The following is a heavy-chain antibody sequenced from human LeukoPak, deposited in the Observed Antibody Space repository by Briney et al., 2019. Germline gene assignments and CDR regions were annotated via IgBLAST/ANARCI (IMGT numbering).Heavy chain of an antibody. CDR3: AKDHLLCTGTSCYIDYFDS. CDR1: GFTFTKYA. Sequence: GGSLRLSCETSGFTFTKYAMSWVRQAPGKGLEWLSDFSGRPGRTYYADSVRGRFTISRDNSKNTLFLQMSSLRVEDTAIYFCAKDHLLCTGTSCYIDYFDSWGQGTLVTVSS. D-gene: IGHD2-2*02. CDR2: FSGRPGRT. J-gene: IGHJ4*02. V-gene: IGHV3-23*01.